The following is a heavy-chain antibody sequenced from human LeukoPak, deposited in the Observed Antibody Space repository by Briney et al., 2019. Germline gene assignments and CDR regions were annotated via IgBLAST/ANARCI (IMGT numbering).Heavy chain of an antibody. CDR3: ASDITLSWYYH. CDR2: IHNSGST. D-gene: IGHD2-15*01. J-gene: IGHJ5*02. CDR1: GGSISSISYY. V-gene: IGHV4-39*01. Sequence: TSETLSLTCTVSGGSISSISYYWGWIRQPPGKGLEWIGSIHNSGSTYYNPSLKTRLTISVDTSKNQSSLKLSSVTAADTAVYYCASDITLSWYYHWGQGTLVTVSS.